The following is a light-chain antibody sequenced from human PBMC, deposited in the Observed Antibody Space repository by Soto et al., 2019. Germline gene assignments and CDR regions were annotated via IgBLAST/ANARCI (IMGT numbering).Light chain of an antibody. J-gene: IGKJ5*01. CDR2: GAS. CDR1: QSISSSF. Sequence: EVVMTQSPATLSVSPGERATLSCGASQSISSSFLAWYQQKPGQAPRLLIYGASSRATGIPDRFSGTGSETDFTLTISRLEPEDFAVYYCQQYDNSPITFGQGTRREIK. CDR3: QQYDNSPIT. V-gene: IGKV3-20*01.